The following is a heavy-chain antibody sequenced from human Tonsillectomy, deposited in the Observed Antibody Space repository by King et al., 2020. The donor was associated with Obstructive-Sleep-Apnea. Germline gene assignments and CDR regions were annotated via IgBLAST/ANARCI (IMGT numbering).Heavy chain of an antibody. CDR3: ARDRSYETTCYYYYVFDM. CDR1: GFTFGSYW. D-gene: IGHD3-22*01. V-gene: IGHV3-7*03. J-gene: IGHJ3*02. Sequence: VQLVESGGGLVQPGGSLRLSCAASGFTFGSYWMTWVRQAPGRGLEWVANIRQDESQKYYVDSVKGPFTISRDNAKNSLYLQMNSLRADDTAVYYCARDRSYETTCYYYYVFDMWGQGTMVTVSS. CDR2: IRQDESQK.